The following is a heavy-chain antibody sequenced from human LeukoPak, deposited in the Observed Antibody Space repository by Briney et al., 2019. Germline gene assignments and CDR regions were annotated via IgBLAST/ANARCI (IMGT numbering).Heavy chain of an antibody. D-gene: IGHD6-19*01. CDR2: INHSGST. CDR3: ARGLEGSGRPFDY. Sequence: SETLSLTCAVYGGSFSGYYWSWVRQPPGKGLEWVGEINHSGSTNYNPSLKSRVTISVDTSKNQFSLKLSSVTAADTAVYYCARGLEGSGRPFDYWGQGTLVTVSS. V-gene: IGHV4-34*01. J-gene: IGHJ4*02. CDR1: GGSFSGYY.